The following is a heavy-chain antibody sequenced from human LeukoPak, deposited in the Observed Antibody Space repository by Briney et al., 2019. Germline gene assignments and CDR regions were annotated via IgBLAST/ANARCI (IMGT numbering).Heavy chain of an antibody. CDR1: GFTFSSYS. CDR3: TADYGGTDDAFDF. V-gene: IGHV3-15*01. CDR2: IKSKTEGETT. D-gene: IGHD4-23*01. J-gene: IGHJ3*01. Sequence: GGSLRLSCAASGFTFSSYSMNWVRQAPGKGLEWVGLIKSKTEGETTDYAAPVKGRFTISREDSTHTLYLQMNSLKTEDTAVYYCTADYGGTDDAFDFWGQGTMVGVSS.